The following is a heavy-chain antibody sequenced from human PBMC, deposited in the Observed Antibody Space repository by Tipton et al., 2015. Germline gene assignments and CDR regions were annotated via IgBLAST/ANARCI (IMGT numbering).Heavy chain of an antibody. CDR1: GASISRGSV. J-gene: IGHJ3*01. Sequence: TLSLTCTVSGASISRGSVWGWIRQPPGKGLEWIVSLYYNDNIYYNPSLQSRVAMSADTSRNQFSLNLTSVTAADTSVYYCVRPANHGFDVWGQGTMVTVSS. CDR2: LYYNDNI. V-gene: IGHV4-39*01. CDR3: VRPANHGFDV.